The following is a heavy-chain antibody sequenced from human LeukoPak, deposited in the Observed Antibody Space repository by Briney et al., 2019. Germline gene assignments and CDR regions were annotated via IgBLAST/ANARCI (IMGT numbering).Heavy chain of an antibody. Sequence: GESLRLSCAASGFTFSSYSMNWVRQAPGKGLQWVSSISGNSAHILYADSVKGRFTISRDNAKNSVHLQMNSLRAEDTAVYYCARDDYGGIDYWGQGTLVTVSS. V-gene: IGHV3-21*01. CDR1: GFTFSSYS. D-gene: IGHD4-23*01. CDR2: ISGNSAHI. CDR3: ARDDYGGIDY. J-gene: IGHJ4*02.